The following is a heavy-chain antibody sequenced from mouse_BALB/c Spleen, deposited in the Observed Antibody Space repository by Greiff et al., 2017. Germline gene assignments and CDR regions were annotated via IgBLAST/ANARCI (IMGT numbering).Heavy chain of an antibody. Sequence: QVQLQQSGPGLVAPSQSLSITCTVSGFSLTSYGVHWVRQPPGKGLEWLGVIWAGGSTNYNSALMSRLSISKDNSKSQVFLKMNSLQTDDTAMYYCARDRDYYGNYVGAMDYWGQGTAGTGSS. D-gene: IGHD2-1*01. V-gene: IGHV2-9*02. J-gene: IGHJ4*01. CDR2: IWAGGST. CDR1: GFSLTSYG. CDR3: ARDRDYYGNYVGAMDY.